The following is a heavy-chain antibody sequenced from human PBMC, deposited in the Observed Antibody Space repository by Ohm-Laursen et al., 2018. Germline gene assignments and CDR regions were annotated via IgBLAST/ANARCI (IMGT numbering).Heavy chain of an antibody. CDR2: IYYSGST. D-gene: IGHD5-18*01. V-gene: IGHV4-59*01. CDR1: GGSISSYY. J-gene: IGHJ4*02. CDR3: ARVTQLWSYYFDY. Sequence: GTLSLTCTVSGGSISSYYWSWIRQPPGKGLQWIGNIYYSGSTVYNPSLKSRVTISVDTSKNQFSLKLSSVTAADTAMYYCARVTQLWSYYFDYWGQGTLVTVSS.